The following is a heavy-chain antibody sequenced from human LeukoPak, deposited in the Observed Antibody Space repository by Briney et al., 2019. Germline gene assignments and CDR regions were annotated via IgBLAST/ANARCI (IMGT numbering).Heavy chain of an antibody. CDR2: IYPGDSDT. Sequence: GESLKISSQGSGYSFTSYWIGWVRQMPGKGLEWMRIIYPGDSDTRYSPSSQGQVTISAGKSISTAYLQWSSLKASDTAMYYCARLDPYNWNADNWFDPWGQGTLVTVSS. CDR1: GYSFTSYW. V-gene: IGHV5-51*01. D-gene: IGHD1-1*01. CDR3: ARLDPYNWNADNWFDP. J-gene: IGHJ5*02.